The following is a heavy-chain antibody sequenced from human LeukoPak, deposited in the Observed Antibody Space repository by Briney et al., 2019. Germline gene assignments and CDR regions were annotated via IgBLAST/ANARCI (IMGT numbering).Heavy chain of an antibody. D-gene: IGHD3-3*01. CDR2: INHSGST. J-gene: IGHJ4*02. CDR3: ARVPFGVVTIDY. V-gene: IGHV4-34*01. CDR1: GGSFSGYY. Sequence: PPETLSLTCAVHGGSFSGYYWRWIRQPPGKGLEWIGEINHSGSTNYNPSLTSRVTISVDTSKNQFSLKLSSVTAADTAVYYCARVPFGVVTIDYWGQGTLVTVSS.